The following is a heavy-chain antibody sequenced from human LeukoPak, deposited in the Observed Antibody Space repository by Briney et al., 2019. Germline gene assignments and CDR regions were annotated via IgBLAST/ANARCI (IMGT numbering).Heavy chain of an antibody. V-gene: IGHV4-34*01. Sequence: SETLSLTCAVYGGSFSGYYWSWIRQPPGKGLEWIGEINHSGSTNYNPSLKSRVTISVDTSKNQFSLKLSSVTAADTAVYYCARVGNYDFWSGPETYFDYWGRGTLVTVSS. J-gene: IGHJ4*02. CDR2: INHSGST. CDR3: ARVGNYDFWSGPETYFDY. CDR1: GGSFSGYY. D-gene: IGHD3-3*01.